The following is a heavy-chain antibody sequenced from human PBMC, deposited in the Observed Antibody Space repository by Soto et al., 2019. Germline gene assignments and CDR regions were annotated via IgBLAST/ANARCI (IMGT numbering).Heavy chain of an antibody. V-gene: IGHV3-72*01. Sequence: EVQLVESGGGLVQPGGSLRLSCAASGFNIRDHYMDWVRQAPGKGLEWVGLTRNKGESYTTEHAASVKGRFVISRDDSKNSVYLQMNSPKTEDTAVYYCVREGFFTLDFWGQGTLVTVSS. J-gene: IGHJ4*02. CDR1: GFNIRDHY. CDR3: VREGFFTLDF. CDR2: TRNKGESYTT.